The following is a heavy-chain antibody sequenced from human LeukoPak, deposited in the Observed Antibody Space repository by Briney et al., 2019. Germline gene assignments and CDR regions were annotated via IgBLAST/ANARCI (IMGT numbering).Heavy chain of an antibody. CDR2: INSDGRRT. D-gene: IGHD6-19*01. CDR3: AREIIAVPNRQSGAFDI. J-gene: IGHJ3*02. CDR1: GFTFSNAW. Sequence: GGSLRLSCAASGFTFSNAWMHWVRQAPGKGLVWVSRINSDGRRTSYADSVKGRFTISRDTAKNTMYLQMNSLRAEDTAVYYCAREIIAVPNRQSGAFDIWGQGTMVAVS. V-gene: IGHV3-74*01.